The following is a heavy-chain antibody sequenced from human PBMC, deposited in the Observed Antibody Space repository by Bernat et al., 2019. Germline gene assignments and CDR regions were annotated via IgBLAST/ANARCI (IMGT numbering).Heavy chain of an antibody. CDR3: AKDRSSGWTYFDY. D-gene: IGHD6-19*01. V-gene: IGHV3-23*04. CDR2: ITGSGGST. J-gene: IGHJ4*02. Sequence: EVRLVESGGGLVQPGGSLRLSCVASGFTFSNYAMSWVRQAPGKGLECVSGITGSGGSTYYADSVKGRFTISRDNSKSTLYLQMNSLRAEDTAVYYCAKDRSSGWTYFDYWGQRTLVTVSA. CDR1: GFTFSNYA.